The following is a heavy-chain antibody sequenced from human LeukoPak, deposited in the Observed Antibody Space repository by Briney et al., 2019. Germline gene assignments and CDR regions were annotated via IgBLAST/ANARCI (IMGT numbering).Heavy chain of an antibody. CDR1: GGSISSYY. CDR2: IYYSGST. CDR3: ARVESIAALYYFDY. D-gene: IGHD6-6*01. Sequence: SETLSLTCTVSGGSISSYYWNWIRQPPGKGLEWIGYIYYSGSTNYNPSLKSRVTISVDTSKNQFSLKLSSVTAADTAVYYCARVESIAALYYFDYWGQGTLVTVSS. J-gene: IGHJ4*02. V-gene: IGHV4-59*12.